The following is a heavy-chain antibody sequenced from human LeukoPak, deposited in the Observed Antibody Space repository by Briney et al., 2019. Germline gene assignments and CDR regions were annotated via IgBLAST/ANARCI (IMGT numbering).Heavy chain of an antibody. D-gene: IGHD5-18*01. V-gene: IGHV3-53*01. CDR2: IYSGGST. Sequence: GGSLRLSCAASGFTVSSNYMSWVRQAPGKGLEWVSVIYSGGSTYYADSVKGRFTISRDNSKNALYLQMNSLRAEDTAVYYCARDSWTHDAFDIWGQGTMVTVSS. CDR3: ARDSWTHDAFDI. CDR1: GFTVSSNY. J-gene: IGHJ3*02.